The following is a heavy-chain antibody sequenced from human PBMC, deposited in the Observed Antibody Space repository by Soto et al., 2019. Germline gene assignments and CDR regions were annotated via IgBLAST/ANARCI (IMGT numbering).Heavy chain of an antibody. J-gene: IGHJ4*02. CDR2: ISYDGSNK. Sequence: QVQLVESGGGVVQPGRSLRLSCAASGFTFSSYAMHWVRQAPGKGLEWVAVISYDGSNKYYADSVKGRFTISRDNSKNTLYLQMNSLRAEDTAVYYCARTPPDTAMVTGFDYWGQGTLVTVSS. D-gene: IGHD5-18*01. V-gene: IGHV3-30-3*01. CDR1: GFTFSSYA. CDR3: ARTPPDTAMVTGFDY.